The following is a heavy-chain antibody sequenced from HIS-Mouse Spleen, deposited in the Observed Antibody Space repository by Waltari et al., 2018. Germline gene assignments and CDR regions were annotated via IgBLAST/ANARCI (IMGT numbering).Heavy chain of an antibody. J-gene: IGHJ2*01. CDR2: IYYSGST. Sequence: QLQLQESGPGLVKPSETLSLTGTVSGGSISSSSDYWVWIRQPPGKGLEWIGSIYYSGSTYYNPSLKSRVTISVDTSKNQFSLKLSSVTAADTAVYYCAREIPYSSSWYDWYFDLWGRGTLVTVSS. CDR3: AREIPYSSSWYDWYFDL. V-gene: IGHV4-39*07. CDR1: GGSISSSSDY. D-gene: IGHD6-13*01.